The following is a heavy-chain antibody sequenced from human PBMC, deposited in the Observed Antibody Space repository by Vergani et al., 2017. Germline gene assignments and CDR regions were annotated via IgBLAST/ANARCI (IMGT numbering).Heavy chain of an antibody. J-gene: IGHJ4*02. V-gene: IGHV3-23*01. CDR3: AKGHHYSGSYIRYFDY. CDR2: ISGSGGST. Sequence: EVQLLESGGGLVQPGGSLRLSCAASGFTFSSYAMSWVRQAPGKGLEWVSAISGSGGSTYYADSVKGRLTISRDNSKNTLYLQMNSLRAEDTAVYYCAKGHHYSGSYIRYFDYWGQGTLVTVSS. D-gene: IGHD1-26*01. CDR1: GFTFSSYA.